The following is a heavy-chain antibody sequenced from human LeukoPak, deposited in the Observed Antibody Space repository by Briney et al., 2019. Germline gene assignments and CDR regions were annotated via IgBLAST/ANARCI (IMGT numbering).Heavy chain of an antibody. V-gene: IGHV1-3*01. CDR2: INAGNGDA. CDR3: ARAAAGGTRSGSYYFDY. Sequence: ASVKVSCKASGYTFTTYAIHWVRQAPGRSLEWMGRINAGNGDAKYSQNFHDRITITRDTSASTVYMELTSLRSEDTAVYYCARAAAGGTRSGSYYFDYGGQGTLVTVSS. D-gene: IGHD6-13*01. J-gene: IGHJ4*02. CDR1: GYTFTTYA.